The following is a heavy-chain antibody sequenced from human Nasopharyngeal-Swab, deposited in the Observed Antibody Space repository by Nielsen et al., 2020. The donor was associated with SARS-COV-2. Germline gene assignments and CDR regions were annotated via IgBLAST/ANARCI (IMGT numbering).Heavy chain of an antibody. V-gene: IGHV2-5*02. CDR3: AHRLAAYSGPYFDY. D-gene: IGHD2-15*01. CDR1: GFSLSTSGVG. Sequence: SGPTLVKPTQTLTLTCTFSGFSLSTSGVGVGWIRQPPGKALEWLALIYWDDDKRCSPSLKSRLTITEDTSKNQVVLTMTNMDPVDTATYYCAHRLAAYSGPYFDYWGQGTLVTVSS. CDR2: IYWDDDK. J-gene: IGHJ4*02.